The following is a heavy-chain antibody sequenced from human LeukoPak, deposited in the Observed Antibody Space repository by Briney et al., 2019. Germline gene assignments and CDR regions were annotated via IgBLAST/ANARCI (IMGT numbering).Heavy chain of an antibody. CDR3: ARTPRYSRSPFDY. D-gene: IGHD6-6*01. CDR2: IYYSGST. Sequence: SETLSLTCTVSDGSISSGGYSWSWIRQPPGKGLEWIGYIYYSGSTYYNLSLESRVTISIDTSKNQFSLKLNSVTAADTAVYYCARTPRYSRSPFDYWGQGTLVTVSS. CDR1: DGSISSGGYS. V-gene: IGHV4-30-4*07. J-gene: IGHJ4*02.